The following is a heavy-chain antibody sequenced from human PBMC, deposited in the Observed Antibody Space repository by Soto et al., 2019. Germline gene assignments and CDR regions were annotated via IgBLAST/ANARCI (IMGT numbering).Heavy chain of an antibody. D-gene: IGHD5-12*01. V-gene: IGHV1-69*02. Sequence: GASVKVSCKASGGTFSSYTISWVRQAPGQGLEWMGRIIPILGIANYAQKFQGRVTITADKSTSTAYMELSSLRSEDTAVYYCASALPGSGYDYIYWGQGTLVTVSS. CDR2: IIPILGIA. CDR3: ASALPGSGYDYIY. J-gene: IGHJ4*02. CDR1: GGTFSSYT.